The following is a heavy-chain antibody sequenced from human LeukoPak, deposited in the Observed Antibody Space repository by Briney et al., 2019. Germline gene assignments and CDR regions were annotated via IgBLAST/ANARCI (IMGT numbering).Heavy chain of an antibody. D-gene: IGHD1-26*01. CDR1: GFTFSNAW. V-gene: IGHV3-15*01. Sequence: PGGSLRLSCAASGFTFSNAWMNWVRQAPGKRLEWVGRIRSKTDGGTIDYAAPVKGRFTISRDDSKNTLYLQMNSLKSEDTAVYYCTTGIVGALDYWGQGTLVTVSS. CDR2: IRSKTDGGTI. CDR3: TTGIVGALDY. J-gene: IGHJ4*02.